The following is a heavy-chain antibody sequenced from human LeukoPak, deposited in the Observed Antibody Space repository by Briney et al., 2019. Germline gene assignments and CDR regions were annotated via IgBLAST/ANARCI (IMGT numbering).Heavy chain of an antibody. V-gene: IGHV4-30-2*01. CDR1: GGSISSGGYY. CDR3: ARDDGDGRGMDV. D-gene: IGHD4-17*01. Sequence: SQTLSLTCTVSGGSISSGGYYWSWIRQPPGKGLEWIGYIYHSGSTYYNPSLKSRVTISVDRSKNQFSLKLSSVTAADTAVYYCARDDGDGRGMDVWGQGTTVTVSS. CDR2: IYHSGST. J-gene: IGHJ6*02.